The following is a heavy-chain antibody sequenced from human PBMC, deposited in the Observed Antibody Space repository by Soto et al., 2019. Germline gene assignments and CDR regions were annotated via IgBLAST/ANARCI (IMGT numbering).Heavy chain of an antibody. CDR2: ISSSGSTI. CDR3: ASGGGYRPYYYYGMDV. V-gene: IGHV3-48*03. D-gene: IGHD5-18*01. Sequence: GGSLRLSCAASGFTFSSYEMNWVRQAPGKGLEWVSYISSSGSTIYYADSVKGRFTISRDNAKNSLYLQMNSLRAEDTAVYYSASGGGYRPYYYYGMDVWGQGTTVTVSS. CDR1: GFTFSSYE. J-gene: IGHJ6*02.